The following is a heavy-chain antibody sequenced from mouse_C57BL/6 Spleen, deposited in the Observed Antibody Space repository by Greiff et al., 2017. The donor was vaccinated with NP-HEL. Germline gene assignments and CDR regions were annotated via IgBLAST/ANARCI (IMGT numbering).Heavy chain of an antibody. CDR3: AGAQAPYYYAMDY. V-gene: IGHV1-52*01. CDR1: GYTFTSYW. CDR2: IDPSDSET. D-gene: IGHD3-2*02. J-gene: IGHJ4*01. Sequence: VQLQQPGAELVRPGSSVKLSCKASGYTFTSYWMHWVKQRPIQGLEWIGNIDPSDSETHYNQKFKDKATLTVDKSSSTAYMQLSSLTSEDSAVYYCAGAQAPYYYAMDYWGQGTSVTVSS.